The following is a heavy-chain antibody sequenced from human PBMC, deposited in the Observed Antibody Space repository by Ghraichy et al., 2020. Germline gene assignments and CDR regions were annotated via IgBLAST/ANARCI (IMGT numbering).Heavy chain of an antibody. CDR2: ISYDGSNK. Sequence: GGSLRLSCAASGFTFSSYAMHWVRQAPGKGLEWVAVISYDGSNKYYADSVKGRFTISRDNSKNTLYLQMNSLRAEDTAVYYCAREYGRSDYYDSSGYIIPPYYWGQGTLVTVSS. CDR3: AREYGRSDYYDSSGYIIPPYY. CDR1: GFTFSSYA. D-gene: IGHD3-22*01. J-gene: IGHJ4*02. V-gene: IGHV3-30-3*01.